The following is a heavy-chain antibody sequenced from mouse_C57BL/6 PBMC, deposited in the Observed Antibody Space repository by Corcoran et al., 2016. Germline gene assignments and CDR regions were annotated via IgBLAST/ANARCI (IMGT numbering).Heavy chain of an antibody. CDR3: AIMSGWYFDV. CDR2: IYPRSGNT. V-gene: IGHV1-81*01. D-gene: IGHD3-1*01. J-gene: IGHJ1*03. CDR1: GYTFTSYG. Sequence: QVQRQQSGAELARPGASVKLSCKASGYTFTSYGISWVKQRTGQGLEWIGEIYPRSGNTYYNEKFKGKATMTADKSASTAYMELSSLTSEDSAVYFGAIMSGWYFDVWGTGTTVTVSS.